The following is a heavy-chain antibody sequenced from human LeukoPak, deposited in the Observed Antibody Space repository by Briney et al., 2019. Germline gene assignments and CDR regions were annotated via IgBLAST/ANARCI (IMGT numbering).Heavy chain of an antibody. Sequence: SETLSLTCTVSGGSISSYYWSWIRQPPGKGLEWIGYIYYSGSTNYNPSLKSRVTISVDTYKNQLSLKLSSVTAEDTAVYYCARDLGIARLAFDIWGQGTMVTVSS. CDR1: GGSISSYY. J-gene: IGHJ3*02. CDR3: ARDLGIARLAFDI. V-gene: IGHV4-59*01. D-gene: IGHD1-26*01. CDR2: IYYSGST.